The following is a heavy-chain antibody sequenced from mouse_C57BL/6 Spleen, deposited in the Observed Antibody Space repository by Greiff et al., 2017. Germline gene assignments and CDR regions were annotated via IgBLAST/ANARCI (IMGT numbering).Heavy chain of an antibody. CDR1: GYTFTSYW. CDR2: IHPNSGST. J-gene: IGHJ1*03. D-gene: IGHD1-1*01. CDR3: AHYYGSSYWYFDV. Sequence: QVQLQQPGAELVKPGASVKLSCKASGYTFTSYWMHWVKQRPGQGPEWIGMIHPNSGSTNYNEKFKSKATLTVDKSSSTAYMQLSSLTSEDSAVYYCAHYYGSSYWYFDVWGTGTTVTVSS. V-gene: IGHV1-64*01.